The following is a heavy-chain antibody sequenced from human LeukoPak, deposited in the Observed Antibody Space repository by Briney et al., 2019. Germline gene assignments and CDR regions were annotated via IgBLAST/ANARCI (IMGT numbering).Heavy chain of an antibody. Sequence: RGESLKISCKGSGYRFTSYWIGGVRQLPGKGLEWMGIIYPGDSDTRYSPSFQGQVTISADKSISTAYLQWSSLKASDTAMYYCARPQVERAANDAFDIWGQGTMVTVSS. J-gene: IGHJ3*02. CDR1: GYRFTSYW. CDR3: ARPQVERAANDAFDI. V-gene: IGHV5-51*01. CDR2: IYPGDSDT. D-gene: IGHD1-1*01.